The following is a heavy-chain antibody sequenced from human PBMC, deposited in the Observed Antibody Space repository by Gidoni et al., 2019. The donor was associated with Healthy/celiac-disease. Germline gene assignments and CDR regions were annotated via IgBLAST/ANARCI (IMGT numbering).Heavy chain of an antibody. J-gene: IGHJ4*02. CDR3: ATVDPSTYGDYASFHFRFDY. Sequence: QVQLVQSGAEVKKPGASVKVSSMVSGYTLTELSMHWARQVPGKGLEWMGGFDPEDGETIYAQKFQGRVTMTEDTSTDTAYMELSSLRSEDTAVYYCATVDPSTYGDYASFHFRFDYWGQGTLVTVSS. CDR1: GYTLTELS. V-gene: IGHV1-24*01. CDR2: FDPEDGET. D-gene: IGHD4-17*01.